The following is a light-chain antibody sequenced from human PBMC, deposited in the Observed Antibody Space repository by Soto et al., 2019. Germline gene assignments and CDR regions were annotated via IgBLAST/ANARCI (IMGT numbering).Light chain of an antibody. CDR1: QSVSNNY. Sequence: VLTQSPGTLSFSPGERATLSCRASQSVSNNYFAWYQQKPGQAPRLLVFGSSDRATGLPDRFSGSGSGTDFTLTISRLEPEDFAVYYCQQYGSSPPYTVGQGNKLEIK. J-gene: IGKJ2*01. CDR2: GSS. V-gene: IGKV3-20*01. CDR3: QQYGSSPPYT.